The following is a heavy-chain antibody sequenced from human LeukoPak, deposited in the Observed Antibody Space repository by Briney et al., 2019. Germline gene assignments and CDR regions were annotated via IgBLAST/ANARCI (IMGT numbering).Heavy chain of an antibody. V-gene: IGHV4-39*07. Sequence: SETLSLTCTVSGGSISGSSYYWGWIRQPPGKGLEWIGSIYYSGSTYYNPSLKSRVTISVDTSKNQFSLKLSSVTAADTAVYYCASYDYVWGSYRYFDYWGQGTLVTVSS. CDR1: GGSISGSSYY. CDR3: ASYDYVWGSYRYFDY. J-gene: IGHJ4*02. D-gene: IGHD3-16*02. CDR2: IYYSGST.